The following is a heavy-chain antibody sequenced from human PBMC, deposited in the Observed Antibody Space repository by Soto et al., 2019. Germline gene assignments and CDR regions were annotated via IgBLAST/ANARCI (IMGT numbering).Heavy chain of an antibody. D-gene: IGHD2-15*01. J-gene: IGHJ3*02. Sequence: EVQLLESGGGLVQPGESLRLSCAVSGFIYGNYMMTWVRQAPGKGLEWVSTIRDCGESTYYADSVKGRFTISRDNSKNTLYLQMDNLGVEDTAVYYCAPHVHCSGGSCHYDAFDIRGQGTMVTVSS. CDR1: GFIYGNYM. CDR3: APHVHCSGGSCHYDAFDI. CDR2: IRDCGEST. V-gene: IGHV3-23*01.